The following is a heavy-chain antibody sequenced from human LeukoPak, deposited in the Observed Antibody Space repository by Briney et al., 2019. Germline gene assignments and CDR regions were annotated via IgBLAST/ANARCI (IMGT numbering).Heavy chain of an antibody. CDR2: TSPYNGDT. J-gene: IGHJ4*02. CDR3: ATEGGWQPTDYGDHVY. CDR1: GYTFTNYG. Sequence: GASVKVSFKASGYTFTNYGITGVRQAPGQGLEWMGWTSPYNGDTNYPQKLQGRVTMTTDTSTSTAYMELRSLRSDDTALYYCATEGGWQPTDYGDHVYWGQGTLVTVSS. V-gene: IGHV1-18*01. D-gene: IGHD4-17*01.